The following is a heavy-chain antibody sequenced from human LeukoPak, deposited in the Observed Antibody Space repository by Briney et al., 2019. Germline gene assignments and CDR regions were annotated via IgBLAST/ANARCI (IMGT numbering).Heavy chain of an antibody. CDR2: ISYDGSNK. V-gene: IGHV3-30-3*01. D-gene: IGHD2-2*01. Sequence: GGSLRLSCAASGFTFSSYAMHWVRQAPGKGLEWVAVISYDGSNKYYADSVKGRFTISRDNSKNTLYLQMNRLRAEDTAVYYCARDLGDIVVVPAAINLIYYGMDVWGQGTTVTVSS. J-gene: IGHJ6*02. CDR3: ARDLGDIVVVPAAINLIYYGMDV. CDR1: GFTFSSYA.